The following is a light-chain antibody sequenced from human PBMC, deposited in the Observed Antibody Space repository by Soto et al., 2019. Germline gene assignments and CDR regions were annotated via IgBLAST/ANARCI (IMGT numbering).Light chain of an antibody. V-gene: IGKV3-20*01. CDR3: QQYNNWPPGAT. CDR1: QSVSSNY. Sequence: EIVLTQSPGTLSLSPGERATLSCRASQSVSSNYLAWYQQKPGLAPRLPSSGATSRATGIPDRFSGSGSGTDFTLTISRLEPEDFAVYYCQQYNNWPPGATFGPGTKVEI. CDR2: GAT. J-gene: IGKJ3*01.